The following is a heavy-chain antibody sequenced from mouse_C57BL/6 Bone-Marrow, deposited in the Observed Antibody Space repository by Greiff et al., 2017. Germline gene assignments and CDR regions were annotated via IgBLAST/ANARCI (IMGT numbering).Heavy chain of an antibody. V-gene: IGHV2-2*01. D-gene: IGHD1-1*01. CDR1: GFSLTSYG. CDR3: ARKDGSSYGYFDF. J-gene: IGHJ1*03. CDR2: LWRGGST. Sequence: QVQLQQSGPGLVQPSQRLSITCTVSGFSLTSYGVHWVRQSPGKGLEWLGVLWRGGSTDSNAPFISSLSISKDNSKSQVFFKMNSRQADDTARDYCARKDGSSYGYFDFWGTGTTVTVAS.